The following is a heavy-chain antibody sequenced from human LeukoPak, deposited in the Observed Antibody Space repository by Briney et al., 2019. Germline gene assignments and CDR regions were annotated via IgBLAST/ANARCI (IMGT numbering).Heavy chain of an antibody. CDR1: GGTFSSYA. V-gene: IGHV1-69*13. Sequence: SVKVSCKASGGTFSSYAISWVRQAPGQGLEWMGGIIPIFGTANYAQKFQGRVTITADESTSTAYMELSSLRSEDTAVYYCAREPLWFGEPGGYFDYWGQGTLVTVSS. D-gene: IGHD3-10*01. CDR3: AREPLWFGEPGGYFDY. J-gene: IGHJ4*02. CDR2: IIPIFGTA.